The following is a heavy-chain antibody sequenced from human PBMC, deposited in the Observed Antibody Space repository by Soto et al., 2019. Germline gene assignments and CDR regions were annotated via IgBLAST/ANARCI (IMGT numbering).Heavy chain of an antibody. Sequence: LSLTCTVSGGSISSGGYYWSWIRQHPGKGLEWIGYIYYSGSTYYNPSLKSRVTISVDTSKNQFSLKLSSVTAADTAVYYCAREQTSWGVGAFDIWGQGTMVTVSS. V-gene: IGHV4-31*03. CDR2: IYYSGST. CDR3: AREQTSWGVGAFDI. D-gene: IGHD2-2*01. CDR1: GGSISSGGYY. J-gene: IGHJ3*02.